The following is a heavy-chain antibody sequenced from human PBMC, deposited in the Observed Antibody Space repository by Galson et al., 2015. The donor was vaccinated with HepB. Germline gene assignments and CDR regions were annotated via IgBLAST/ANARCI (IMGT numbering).Heavy chain of an antibody. D-gene: IGHD1-26*01. CDR3: ARDGGRYDY. J-gene: IGHJ4*02. CDR1: GFTLRHYW. V-gene: IGHV3-7*03. Sequence: SLRLSCAASGFTLRHYWMSWVRQAPGKGLEGVANINEDGSEKYYVDAVKGRFTISRDNAGNLVFLQMNSLRAEDSAIYYCARDGGRYDYWGQGTLVTVSS. CDR2: INEDGSEK.